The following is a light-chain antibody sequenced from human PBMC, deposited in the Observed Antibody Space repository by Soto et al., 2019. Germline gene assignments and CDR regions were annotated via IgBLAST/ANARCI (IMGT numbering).Light chain of an antibody. J-gene: IGKJ5*01. CDR2: KVS. V-gene: IGKV2-30*02. CDR3: MQGTHWPIT. Sequence: DVVMTQSPLSLPFTLGQPSAISCMSNQILVHSDGIAYFSCFQQRPGRSPRRLIYKVSNRDSGVPARFSGSGSGTDFALKISRVEAEDVGVYYCMQGTHWPITFGQGTRLEIK. CDR1: QILVHSDGIAY.